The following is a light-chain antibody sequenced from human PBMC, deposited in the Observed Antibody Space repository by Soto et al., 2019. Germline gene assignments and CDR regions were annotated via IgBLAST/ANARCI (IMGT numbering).Light chain of an antibody. CDR1: QSVSSN. V-gene: IGKV3-15*01. J-gene: IGKJ1*01. CDR3: QQYNNWPAT. CDR2: GAS. Sequence: EIVMTQSPATLAVSPGERATLSCRASQSVSSNLAWYQQKPGQAPRLLIYGASIRATGIPARFSGSGSGTEFTLTISSLQSEDFAVYCCQQYNNWPATFGQGTKVDI.